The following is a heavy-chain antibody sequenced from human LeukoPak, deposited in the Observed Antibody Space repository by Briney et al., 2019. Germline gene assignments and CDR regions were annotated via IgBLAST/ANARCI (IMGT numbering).Heavy chain of an antibody. J-gene: IGHJ4*02. CDR1: GFTFSSYW. Sequence: PGGSLRLSCVASGFTFSSYWISWVRQAPGKGLEWVANIKKDGSEKYYVDSVKGRFTISRDNAKTSLYLQMNSLRAEDTAVYYCARHLSGVTGYTYGRGIDYWGQGTLVTVSS. CDR2: IKKDGSEK. CDR3: ARHLSGVTGYTYGRGIDY. D-gene: IGHD5-18*01. V-gene: IGHV3-7*01.